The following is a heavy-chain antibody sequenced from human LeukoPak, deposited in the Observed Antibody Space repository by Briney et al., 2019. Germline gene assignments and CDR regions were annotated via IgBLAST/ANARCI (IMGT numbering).Heavy chain of an antibody. D-gene: IGHD2-2*01. Sequence: GGSLRLSCAASGFTFSSYGLHWVRQAPGKGLEWVAVISYDGSNKYYADSVKGRFTISRDNSKNTLYLQMNSLRAEDTAVYYCAKERGRIVPAATHIIVYGDYPSGGAFDIWGQGTMVTVSS. CDR2: ISYDGSNK. CDR3: AKERGRIVPAATHIIVYGDYPSGGAFDI. J-gene: IGHJ3*02. V-gene: IGHV3-30*18. CDR1: GFTFSSYG.